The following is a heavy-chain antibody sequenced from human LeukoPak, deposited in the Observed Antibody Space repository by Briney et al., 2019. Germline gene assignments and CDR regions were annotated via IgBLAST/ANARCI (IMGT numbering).Heavy chain of an antibody. V-gene: IGHV3-23*01. CDR2: ISGSGGST. J-gene: IGHJ4*02. D-gene: IGHD3-3*01. Sequence: PGGSLRLSCAASGFTFSSYAMSWVRQAPGKGLEWVSAISGSGGSTYYADSVKGRFTISRDNSKNTLYLQMNSLRAEDTAVYYCAKGPNYDFWSGPYFDYWGQGTLVTVSS. CDR3: AKGPNYDFWSGPYFDY. CDR1: GFTFSSYA.